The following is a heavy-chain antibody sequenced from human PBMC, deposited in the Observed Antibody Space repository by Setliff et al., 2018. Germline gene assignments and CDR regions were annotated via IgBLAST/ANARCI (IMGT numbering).Heavy chain of an antibody. J-gene: IGHJ4*02. D-gene: IGHD3-22*01. Sequence: PSETLSLTCTVSGGSISSGSYYWSWIRQPAGKGLEWIGHIYTSGSTNYNPSLKSRVTISVDTSKNQFSLKLSSVTAADTAVYYCARAHPSRMIVVVRAYYYLDYWGQGTLVTVSS. CDR2: IYTSGST. CDR1: GGSISSGSYY. V-gene: IGHV4-61*09. CDR3: ARAHPSRMIVVVRAYYYLDY.